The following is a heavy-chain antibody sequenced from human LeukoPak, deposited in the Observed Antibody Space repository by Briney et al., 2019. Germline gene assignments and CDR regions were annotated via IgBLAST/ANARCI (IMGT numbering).Heavy chain of an antibody. CDR1: GYTFTKYT. CDR2: IIAGNGNP. CDR3: ARDSGTEEGWFDP. V-gene: IGHV1-3*01. Sequence: ASVKVSCKASGYTFTKYTIHWVRQAPGQRLQWMGWIIAGNGNPRYSQNFQGRVTFTRGTSATTAYMELSSLKFEDTAVYYCARDSGTEEGWFDPWGQGTLVIVSS. J-gene: IGHJ5*02.